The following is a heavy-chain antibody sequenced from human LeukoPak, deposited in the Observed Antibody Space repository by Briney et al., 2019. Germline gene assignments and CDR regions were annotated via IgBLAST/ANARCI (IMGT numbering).Heavy chain of an antibody. CDR3: AKDSGLYGYCSSTSCFLDV. J-gene: IGHJ6*02. CDR1: GFTFDDYT. Sequence: GGSLRLSCAASGFTFDDYTMHWVRQAPGKGLEWVSLISWDGGSTYYADSVKGRFTISRDNSKNSLYLQMNSLRTEDTALYYCAKDSGLYGYCSSTSCFLDVWGQGTTVTVSS. CDR2: ISWDGGST. D-gene: IGHD2-2*03. V-gene: IGHV3-43*01.